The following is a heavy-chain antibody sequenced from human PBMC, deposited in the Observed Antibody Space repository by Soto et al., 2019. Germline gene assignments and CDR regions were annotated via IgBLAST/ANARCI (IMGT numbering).Heavy chain of an antibody. Sequence: EVQLVESGGGLVQPGGSLRLSCAASGFTFSGYWMNWVRQAPGKGLEWVANIKQDGSDKYYVDSVKGRFTISRDNAKNSLYLQMHSLRADDTAVYYCAKAGSGTYYYDDYMAVWGKGTTVTVSS. D-gene: IGHD3-10*01. CDR1: GFTFSGYW. CDR3: AKAGSGTYYYDDYMAV. J-gene: IGHJ6*03. CDR2: IKQDGSDK. V-gene: IGHV3-7*01.